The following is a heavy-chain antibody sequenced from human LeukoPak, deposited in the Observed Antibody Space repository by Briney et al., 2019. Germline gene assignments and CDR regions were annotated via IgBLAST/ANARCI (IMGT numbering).Heavy chain of an antibody. CDR1: GFTFSSYS. D-gene: IGHD2-2*01. Sequence: GGSLGLSCAASGFTFSSYSMNWVRQAPGKGLEWVSSISSSSSYIYYADSVKGRFTISRDNAKNSLYLQMNSLRADDTAVYYCARGGTPKSSIVVIPASIDYDYYGMDVWGQGTTVTVS. CDR2: ISSSSSYI. V-gene: IGHV3-21*01. J-gene: IGHJ6*02. CDR3: ARGGTPKSSIVVIPASIDYDYYGMDV.